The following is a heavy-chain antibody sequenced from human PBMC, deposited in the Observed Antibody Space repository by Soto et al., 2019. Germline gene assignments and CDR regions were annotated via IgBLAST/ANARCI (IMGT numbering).Heavy chain of an antibody. D-gene: IGHD2-21*02. CDR2: ISYTGRT. CDR1: GGSISSDANF. J-gene: IGHJ5*02. CDR3: ARDSYCGGDCYSFRGNWFDP. Sequence: SETLSLTCTVSGGSISSDANFWSWIRQLPGRGLEWIGYISYTGRTYYTPSLNSRLTISLDTSKNLFSLRLSAVTAADTAVYYCARDSYCGGDCYSFRGNWFDPWGQGTLVTVS. V-gene: IGHV4-31*03.